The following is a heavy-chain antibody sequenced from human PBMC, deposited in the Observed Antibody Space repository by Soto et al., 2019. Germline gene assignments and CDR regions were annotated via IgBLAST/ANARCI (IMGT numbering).Heavy chain of an antibody. CDR2: IIPILGIA. Sequence: QVQLVQSGAEVKKPGSSVKVSCKASGGTFSSYTISWVRQAPGQGLEWMGRIIPILGIANYAQKFQGRVTITADKSTSTAYMELSSLRSEDTAVYYCARDVSKILDEQLVLESGMDVWGQGTTVTVSS. CDR1: GGTFSSYT. V-gene: IGHV1-69*08. J-gene: IGHJ6*02. D-gene: IGHD6-13*01. CDR3: ARDVSKILDEQLVLESGMDV.